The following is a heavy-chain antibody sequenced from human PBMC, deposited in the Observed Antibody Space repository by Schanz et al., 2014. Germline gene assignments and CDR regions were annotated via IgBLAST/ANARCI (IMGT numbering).Heavy chain of an antibody. Sequence: QAQLVESGGGVVQPGRSLRLSCAASGFAFRSYAMHWVRQAPGKGLEWAALISYDGNTKYYADSVKGRFTISRDNSKNTLYLQMNSLTAEDTAVYYCARGVRIDYWGQGTLVTVSS. J-gene: IGHJ4*02. CDR2: ISYDGNTK. CDR1: GFAFRSYA. V-gene: IGHV3-30-3*01. CDR3: ARGVRIDY. D-gene: IGHD3-3*01.